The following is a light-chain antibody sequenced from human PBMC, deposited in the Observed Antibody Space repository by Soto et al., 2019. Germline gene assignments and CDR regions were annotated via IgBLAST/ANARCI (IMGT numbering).Light chain of an antibody. CDR2: EVR. V-gene: IGLV2-14*01. J-gene: IGLJ1*01. CDR1: SSDVGAYNY. Sequence: QSVLTQPASVSGSPGQSITISCTGTSSDVGAYNYVSWYQHHSGKAPRLIIYEVRNRPSGVSNRFSGSKSGHTASLTISGLQAEDEADYYCNSYTSSSTYVFGTGTKLTVL. CDR3: NSYTSSSTYV.